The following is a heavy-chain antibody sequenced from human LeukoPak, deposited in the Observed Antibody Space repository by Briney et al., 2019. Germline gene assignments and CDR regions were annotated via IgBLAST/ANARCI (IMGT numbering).Heavy chain of an antibody. CDR1: GFTFSSYA. V-gene: IGHV3-23*01. J-gene: IGHJ4*02. Sequence: GSLRLSRADSGFTFSSYAMSWVRQAPGKGLEWVSLISTSGRTHYADSVQGRFTISRDNSKNTLSLHMNSLRAEDTAVYYCARDLDSSGYYHVVDSWGQGALVTVSS. D-gene: IGHD3-22*01. CDR3: ARDLDSSGYYHVVDS. CDR2: ISTSGRT.